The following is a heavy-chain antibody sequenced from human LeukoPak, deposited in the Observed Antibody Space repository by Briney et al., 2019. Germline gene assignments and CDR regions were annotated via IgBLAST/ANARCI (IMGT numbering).Heavy chain of an antibody. V-gene: IGHV4-4*07. CDR1: GGSIGWDY. J-gene: IGHJ5*01. CDR2: IYKSGST. CDR3: AREEYFQDSNGYSYDFHS. D-gene: IGHD3-22*01. Sequence: PSETLSLTCTVSGGSIGWDYWSWIRQSAGKGLEWIGRIYKSGSTNYNPSFRRRVTMSVDTSKNQFSLHVTSVTAADTAVYYCAREEYFQDSNGYSYDFHSWGQGSLVTVSS.